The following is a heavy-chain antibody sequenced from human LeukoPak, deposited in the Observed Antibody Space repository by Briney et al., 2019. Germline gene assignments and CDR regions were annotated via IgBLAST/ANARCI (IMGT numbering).Heavy chain of an antibody. CDR2: INPSGGST. J-gene: IGHJ6*03. CDR1: GYTFTSYY. D-gene: IGHD3-10*01. Sequence: ASVKVSCKASGYTFTSYYMHWVRQAPGQGLEWMGIINPSGGSTSYAQKFQGRVTMTRDTSTGTVYMELSSLRSEDTAVYYCARDRHYYGSGSFSAFYYMDVWGKGTTVTVSS. V-gene: IGHV1-46*01. CDR3: ARDRHYYGSGSFSAFYYMDV.